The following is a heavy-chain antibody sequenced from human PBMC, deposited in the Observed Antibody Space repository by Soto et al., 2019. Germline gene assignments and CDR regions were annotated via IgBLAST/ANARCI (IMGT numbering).Heavy chain of an antibody. V-gene: IGHV3-21*01. CDR2: SSSGHNYI. CDR3: AREGYCGGTTCHFDY. D-gene: IGHD2-21*01. CDR1: GFTCSTYT. Sequence: PGGSLRLSCAASGFTCSTYTMNWVRQATGKGLEWVSSSSSGHNYIYYADSVRGRFSMSGDNTKNSLYLQMNSLRAEDTAVYYCAREGYCGGTTCHFDYWGQGTLVTVSS. J-gene: IGHJ4*01.